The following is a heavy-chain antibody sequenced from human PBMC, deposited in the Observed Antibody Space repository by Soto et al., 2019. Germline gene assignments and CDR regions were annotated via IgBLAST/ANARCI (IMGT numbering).Heavy chain of an antibody. V-gene: IGHV3-30-3*01. CDR2: ISYDGSYK. D-gene: IGHD3-16*02. CDR1: VFTFSTYA. Sequence: GGSLRLSCAASVFTFSTYAMHLVRQAPGKGLEWVAVISYDGSYKYYADSVKGRFTISRDNSKSTLYLQMNSLTTEDTAVYYCARGFSFGGVIVPPDNWGPGTQVTLSS. J-gene: IGHJ4*02. CDR3: ARGFSFGGVIVPPDN.